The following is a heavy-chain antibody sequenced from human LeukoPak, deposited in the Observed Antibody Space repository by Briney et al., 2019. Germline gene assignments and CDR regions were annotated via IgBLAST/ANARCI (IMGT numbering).Heavy chain of an antibody. D-gene: IGHD3-9*01. CDR2: ISPSGGST. CDR1: GYTFTSYY. V-gene: IGHV1-46*01. CDR3: ASQYYDILTGYQNYFDY. J-gene: IGHJ4*02. Sequence: ASVKVSCKASGYTFTSYYMHWVRQAPGQGLEWMGVISPSGGSTSYAQKFQGRVTMTRDTSTSTVYMELSSLRSEDTAVYYCASQYYDILTGYQNYFDYWGQGTLVTVSS.